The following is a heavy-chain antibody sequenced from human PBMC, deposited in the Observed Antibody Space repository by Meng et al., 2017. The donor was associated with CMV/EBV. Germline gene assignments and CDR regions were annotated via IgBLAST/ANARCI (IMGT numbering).Heavy chain of an antibody. Sequence: ETLSLTCAASGFTFSGYWMSWVRQAPGKGLEWVANIKQDGSEKYYVDSVKGRFTISRDNAKNSLYLQMNSLRAEDTAVYYCARLGELLWFGEPLLGMDVWGQGTTVTVSS. J-gene: IGHJ6*02. CDR3: ARLGELLWFGEPLLGMDV. CDR1: GFTFSGYW. CDR2: IKQDGSEK. V-gene: IGHV3-7*01. D-gene: IGHD3-10*01.